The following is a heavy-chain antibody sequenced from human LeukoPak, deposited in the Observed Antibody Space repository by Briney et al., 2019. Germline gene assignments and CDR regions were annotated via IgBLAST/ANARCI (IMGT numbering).Heavy chain of an antibody. D-gene: IGHD3-10*01. CDR3: ARMEVLLWFGELLNWFDP. CDR2: IYYSGST. CDR1: GGPISSGGYY. V-gene: IGHV4-31*03. J-gene: IGHJ5*02. Sequence: NPSETLSLTCTVSGGPISSGGYYWSWIRQHPGKGLEWIGYIYYSGSTYYNPSLKSRVTISVDTSKNQFSLKLSSVTAADTAVYYCARMEVLLWFGELLNWFDPWGQGTLVTVSS.